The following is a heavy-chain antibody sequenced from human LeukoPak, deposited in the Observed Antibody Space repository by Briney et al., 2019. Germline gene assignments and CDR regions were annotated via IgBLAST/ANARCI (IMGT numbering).Heavy chain of an antibody. J-gene: IGHJ6*03. Sequence: GASVKVSCKASGVTFSSYAISWVRQAPGQGLEWMGGIIPIFGTANYAQKFQGRVTITADESTSTAYMELSSLRSEDTAVYYCAGDFWSGYRYYYYYMDVWGKGTTVTVSS. V-gene: IGHV1-69*13. D-gene: IGHD3-3*01. CDR3: AGDFWSGYRYYYYYMDV. CDR2: IIPIFGTA. CDR1: GVTFSSYA.